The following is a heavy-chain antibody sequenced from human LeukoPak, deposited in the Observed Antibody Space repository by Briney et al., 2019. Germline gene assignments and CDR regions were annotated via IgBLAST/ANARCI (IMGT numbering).Heavy chain of an antibody. V-gene: IGHV4-39*07. CDR2: IFYTGKT. J-gene: IGHJ4*02. CDR3: ARVFDS. Sequence: SETPSLTCTVSGGVVSTSDYYWGWIRQSPGKGLEWIGDIFYTGKTNYNPSLKSRATISLDTSKNQFSLRLTSVTAADTAVYFCARVFDSWGQGKLVTVSS. CDR1: GGVVSTSDYY.